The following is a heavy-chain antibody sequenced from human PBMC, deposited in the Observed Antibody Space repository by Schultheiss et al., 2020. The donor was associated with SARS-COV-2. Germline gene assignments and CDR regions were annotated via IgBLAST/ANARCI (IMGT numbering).Heavy chain of an antibody. J-gene: IGHJ4*02. V-gene: IGHV4-31*02. Sequence: SQTLSLTCTVSGGSISSGGYYWSWIRQPPGKGLEWIGYIYYSGSTYYNPSLKSRVTISVDTSKNQFSLKLSSVTAADTAVYYCARRGYSSGWYVGYWGQGTLVTVSS. CDR2: IYYSGST. D-gene: IGHD6-19*01. CDR3: ARRGYSSGWYVGY. CDR1: GGSISSGGYY.